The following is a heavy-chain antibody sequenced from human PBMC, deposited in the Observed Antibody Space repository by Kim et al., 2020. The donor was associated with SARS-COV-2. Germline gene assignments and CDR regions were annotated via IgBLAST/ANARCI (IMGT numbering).Heavy chain of an antibody. CDR3: AREGEDSGWLQAYFDY. V-gene: IGHV3-74*01. CDR1: GFTFSSYW. CDR2: INSDGSST. D-gene: IGHD6-19*01. J-gene: IGHJ4*02. Sequence: GGSLRLSCAASGFTFSSYWMHWVRQAPGKGLVWVSRINSDGSSTSYADSVKGRFTISRDNAKNTLYLQMNSLRAEDTAVYYCAREGEDSGWLQAYFDYWGQGTLVTVSS.